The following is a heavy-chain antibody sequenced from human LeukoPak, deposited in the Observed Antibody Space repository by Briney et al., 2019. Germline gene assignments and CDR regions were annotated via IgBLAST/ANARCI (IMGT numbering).Heavy chain of an antibody. CDR1: GGTFSSYA. D-gene: IGHD4-17*01. CDR3: ARARGDYVPHYFDY. CDR2: IIPIFGTA. Sequence: GASVKVSRKASGGTFSSYAISWVRQAPGQGLEWMGGIIPIFGTANYAQKFQGRVTITADESTSTAYMELSSLRSEDTAVYYCARARGDYVPHYFDYWGQGTLVTVSS. V-gene: IGHV1-69*13. J-gene: IGHJ4*02.